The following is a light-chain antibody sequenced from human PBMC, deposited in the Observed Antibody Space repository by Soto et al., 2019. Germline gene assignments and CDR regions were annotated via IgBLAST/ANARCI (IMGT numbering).Light chain of an antibody. J-gene: IGKJ2*02. V-gene: IGKV1-12*01. CDR2: AAS. CDR1: QGISSW. Sequence: DIQMTQSPSSVSASVGDRVTITCRASQGISSWLAWYQQKPGKAPKLLLYAASILQSGLPSRFGVSRSGTDFTLTISSLQPADFATYYSQQANSFPCTFGQGTKLEIK. CDR3: QQANSFPCT.